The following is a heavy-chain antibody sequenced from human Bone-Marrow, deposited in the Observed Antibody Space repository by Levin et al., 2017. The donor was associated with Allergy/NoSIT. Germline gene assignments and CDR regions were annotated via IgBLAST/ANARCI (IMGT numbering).Heavy chain of an antibody. CDR3: TTYLMNSTPFDF. V-gene: IGHV3-15*01. Sequence: GGSLRLSCTGSGFSFSHAYMSWVRQAPGKGLEWVGCIKSKINGGARDYAAPVKGRFTISRDDTKDVVYLQMDSLKIEDTAIYYCTTYLMNSTPFDFWGQGALVTVS. J-gene: IGHJ4*02. CDR2: IKSKINGGAR. D-gene: IGHD3-16*01. CDR1: GFSFSHAY.